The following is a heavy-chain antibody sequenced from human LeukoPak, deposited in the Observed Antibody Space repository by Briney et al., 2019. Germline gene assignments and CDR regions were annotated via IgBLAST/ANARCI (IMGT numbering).Heavy chain of an antibody. V-gene: IGHV3-33*06. CDR3: AKDDNWRGSYNYYYMDV. Sequence: QPGRSLRLSCAASGVNFGSYGMHWVRQAPGKGLEWVAVIWYDGSREQYADSVKGRFTISRDNSRDTLYLQMNSLRAEDTAVYYCAKDDNWRGSYNYYYMDVWGKGTSVTVSS. CDR2: IWYDGSRE. J-gene: IGHJ6*03. D-gene: IGHD3-3*01. CDR1: GVNFGSYG.